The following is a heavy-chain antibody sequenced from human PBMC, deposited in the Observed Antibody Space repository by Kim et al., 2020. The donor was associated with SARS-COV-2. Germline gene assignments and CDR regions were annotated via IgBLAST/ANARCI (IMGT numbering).Heavy chain of an antibody. CDR3: AKMMDRTLVLLFDS. V-gene: IGHV3-23*01. J-gene: IGHJ4*02. CDR2: IRSSGGRT. CDR1: GFSFSSYA. D-gene: IGHD5-18*01. Sequence: GGSLRLSCAASGFSFSSYAMSWVRQAPGKGLEWVSGIRSSGGRTYSAESVKGRLTVSRDNSKNTLYLQMNSLRAEDTAIYYCAKMMDRTLVLLFDSWGQGPLVTVSS.